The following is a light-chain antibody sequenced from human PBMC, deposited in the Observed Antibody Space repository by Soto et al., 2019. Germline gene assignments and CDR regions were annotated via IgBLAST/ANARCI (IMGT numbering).Light chain of an antibody. CDR2: EVS. Sequence: QSALTQPPSASGSPGQSVTISCTGTSSGVGDYNYVSWYQQHPGKAPKLMISEVSKRPSGVPDRFSGSKSGNTASLAVSGLQAEDEADYYCSSYADSIVLFGGGTKLTVL. CDR1: SSGVGDYNY. V-gene: IGLV2-8*01. CDR3: SSYADSIVL. J-gene: IGLJ2*01.